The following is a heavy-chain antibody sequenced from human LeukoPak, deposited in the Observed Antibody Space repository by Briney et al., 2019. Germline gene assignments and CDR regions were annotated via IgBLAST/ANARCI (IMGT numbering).Heavy chain of an antibody. CDR2: ISAYNGNT. CDR3: ARGLQETLGWLKAFSAFDI. J-gene: IGHJ3*02. CDR1: GYTFTSYG. V-gene: IGHV1-18*01. D-gene: IGHD5-24*01. Sequence: ASVKVSCKASGYTFTSYGITWVRQAPGQGLEWMGWISAYNGNTNYAQMLQGRVTMTTDTSTSTAYMELRSLRSDDTAVYYCARGLQETLGWLKAFSAFDIWGQGTMVTISS.